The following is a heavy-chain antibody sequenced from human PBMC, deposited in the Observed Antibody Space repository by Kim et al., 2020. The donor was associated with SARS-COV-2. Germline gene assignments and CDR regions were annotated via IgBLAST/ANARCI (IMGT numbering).Heavy chain of an antibody. J-gene: IGHJ4*02. CDR1: GFTFSSYW. CDR3: ARGTAGYTSSWYDY. CDR2: INSDGTST. Sequence: GGSLRLSCAASGFTFSSYWMHWVRQAPGKGLVLVSRINSDGTSTFYADSVKGRFTISRDNAKNTLFLQMNSLRAEDTAVYHCARGTAGYTSSWYDYWGQGTLVTVSS. V-gene: IGHV3-74*01. D-gene: IGHD6-13*01.